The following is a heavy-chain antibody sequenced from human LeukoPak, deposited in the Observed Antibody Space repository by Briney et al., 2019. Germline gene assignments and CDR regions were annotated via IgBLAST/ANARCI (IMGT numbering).Heavy chain of an antibody. D-gene: IGHD3-22*01. CDR3: ASGYGDAFDI. Sequence: SQTLSLTCTVSGGSISSGSYYWSWIRQPAGKGLEWNGRIYTSGSTNYNPSLKSRVTISVDTSKNQFSLKLSSVTAADTAVYYCASGYGDAFDIWGQGTMVTVSS. CDR2: IYTSGST. V-gene: IGHV4-61*02. CDR1: GGSISSGSYY. J-gene: IGHJ3*02.